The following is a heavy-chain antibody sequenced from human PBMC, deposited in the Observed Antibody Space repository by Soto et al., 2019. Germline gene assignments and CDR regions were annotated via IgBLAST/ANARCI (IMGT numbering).Heavy chain of an antibody. J-gene: IGHJ3*02. Sequence: QVNLVQSGAEVKKPGASVKVSCKASGYTFTANAMHWVRQVPGQRFEWMGWIFTDNGDTVYSQNFHGRVTITRDTSANTAYMDLSSLTSEDTAIYYCARGYQGSFDMWGQGTMVTVSS. D-gene: IGHD2-2*01. CDR2: IFTDNGDT. CDR1: GYTFTANA. V-gene: IGHV1-3*04. CDR3: ARGYQGSFDM.